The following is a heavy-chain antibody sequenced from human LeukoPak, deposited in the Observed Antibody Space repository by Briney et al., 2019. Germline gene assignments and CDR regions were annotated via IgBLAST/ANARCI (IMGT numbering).Heavy chain of an antibody. Sequence: SKTLSLTCTVSGGSISSSSYYWGWIRQPPGKGMERIGSIYYSGSTYYNPFLKSRVTISVDTSKNQFSLRLSSVTAADTAVYYCARDPACSSTSCYFRDDAFDIWGQGTMVTVSS. CDR3: ARDPACSSTSCYFRDDAFDI. CDR2: IYYSGST. V-gene: IGHV4-39*07. CDR1: GGSISSSSYY. D-gene: IGHD2-2*01. J-gene: IGHJ3*02.